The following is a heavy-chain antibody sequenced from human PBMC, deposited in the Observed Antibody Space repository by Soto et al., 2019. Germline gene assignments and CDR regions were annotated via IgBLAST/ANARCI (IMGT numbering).Heavy chain of an antibody. D-gene: IGHD1-26*01. CDR1: GFTFSTHG. CDR2: ISGSSRVI. V-gene: IGHV3-48*02. Sequence: GGSLRLSCAAYGFTFSTHGINWVRQAPGKGLEWVSYISGSSRVIYHADSVKGRFTISRDNAENSLYLQMNSLRDEDTAVYYCARSIEAARDGMDVWGQGTTVTVSS. CDR3: ARSIEAARDGMDV. J-gene: IGHJ6*02.